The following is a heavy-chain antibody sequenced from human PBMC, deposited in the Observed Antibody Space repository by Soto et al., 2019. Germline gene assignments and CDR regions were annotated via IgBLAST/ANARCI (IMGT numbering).Heavy chain of an antibody. CDR3: ARRGEWFGER. V-gene: IGHV1-69*02. CDR2: IIPILGIA. J-gene: IGHJ4*02. D-gene: IGHD3-10*01. CDR1: GGTFSSYT. Sequence: QVQLVQSGAEVKKPGSSVKVSCKASGGTFSSYTISWVRQAPGQGLEWMGRIIPILGIANYAQKFQGRVTITADKSTSRAYMELSSLRSEDTAVYYCARRGEWFGERWGQGTLVTVSS.